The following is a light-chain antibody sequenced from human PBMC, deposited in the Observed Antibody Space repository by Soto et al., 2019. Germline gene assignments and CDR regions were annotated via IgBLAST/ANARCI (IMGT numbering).Light chain of an antibody. Sequence: DIQMTQSPSSLSASVGDRVTITCRASQSISSYLNWYQQKPGKAPKLLIYAASTLQSGVPSRFSGSGSGTEVTLTISSLQPEDFATYSCQQSDSTPRTFGKGTKVEIK. CDR1: QSISSY. J-gene: IGKJ1*01. V-gene: IGKV1-39*01. CDR2: AAS. CDR3: QQSDSTPRT.